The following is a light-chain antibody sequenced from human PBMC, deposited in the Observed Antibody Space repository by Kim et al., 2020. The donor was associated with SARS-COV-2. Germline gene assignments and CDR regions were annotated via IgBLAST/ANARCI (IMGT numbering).Light chain of an antibody. V-gene: IGKV3-20*01. CDR3: QQYGSSTGLT. J-gene: IGKJ4*01. CDR2: GAS. CDR1: QSISSSY. Sequence: EIVLTQSPGTLSLSPGERATLSCRASQSISSSYLAWHQQKPGQAPRLLIYGASSRATGIPDRFSGSGSGTDFTLTISRLESEDFAVYYCQQYGSSTGLTFGEGTKVDIK.